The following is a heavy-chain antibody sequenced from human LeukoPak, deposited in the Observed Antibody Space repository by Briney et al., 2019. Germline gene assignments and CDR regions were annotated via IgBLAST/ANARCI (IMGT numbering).Heavy chain of an antibody. D-gene: IGHD5-18*01. V-gene: IGHV3-11*01. CDR2: ISSSGSTI. CDR3: ARQYSYGSRAFDY. J-gene: IGHJ4*02. Sequence: PGGSLRLSCAASGFTVNSNYMSWVRQAPGKGLEWVSYISSSGSTIYYADSVKGRFTISRDNAKNSLYLQMNSLRAEDTAVYYCARQYSYGSRAFDYWGQGTLVTVSS. CDR1: GFTVNSNY.